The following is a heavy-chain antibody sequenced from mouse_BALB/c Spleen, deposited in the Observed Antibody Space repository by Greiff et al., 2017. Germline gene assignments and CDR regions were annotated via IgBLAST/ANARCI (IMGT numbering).Heavy chain of an antibody. V-gene: IGHV3-2*02. J-gene: IGHJ3*01. CDR3: ARCPSTMITTFAY. Sequence: EVQLQESGPGLVKPSQSLSLTCTVTGYSITSDYAWNWIRQFPGNKLEWMGYISYSGSTSYNPSLKSRISITRDTSKNQFFLQLNSVTTEDTATYYCARCPSTMITTFAYWGQGTLVTVSA. CDR1: GYSITSDYA. D-gene: IGHD2-4*01. CDR2: ISYSGST.